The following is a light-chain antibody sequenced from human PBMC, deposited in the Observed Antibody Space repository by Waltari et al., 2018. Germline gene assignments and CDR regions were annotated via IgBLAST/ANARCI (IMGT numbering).Light chain of an antibody. CDR3: QQYNRYST. Sequence: DIQMTQSPSTLSASVGDRVAITCRASQGVNSWLAWYQQKPGKAPKFLIYTASILESGVPSRFGGSASGKEFTLTSSKLQPDDFANYCCQQYNRYSTFGQGTKVELK. J-gene: IGKJ1*01. CDR1: QGVNSW. V-gene: IGKV1-5*03. CDR2: TAS.